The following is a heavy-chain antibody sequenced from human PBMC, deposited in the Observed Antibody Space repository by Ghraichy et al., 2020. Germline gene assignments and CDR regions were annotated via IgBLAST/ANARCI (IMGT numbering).Heavy chain of an antibody. J-gene: IGHJ3*02. CDR3: ARDSSGYSDAFDI. CDR1: GFTVSSNY. CDR2: IYSGGST. D-gene: IGHD3-22*01. V-gene: IGHV3-66*01. Sequence: GGSLRLSCAASGFTVSSNYMSWVRQAPGKGLEWVSVIYSGGSTYYADSVKGRFTISRDNSKNTLYLQMNSLRAEDTAVYYCARDSSGYSDAFDIWGQGTMVTVSS.